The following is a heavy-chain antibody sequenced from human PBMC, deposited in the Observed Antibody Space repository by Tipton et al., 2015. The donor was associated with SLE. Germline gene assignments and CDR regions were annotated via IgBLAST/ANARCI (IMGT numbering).Heavy chain of an antibody. J-gene: IGHJ3*02. CDR2: IYDSGST. CDR1: GGSISSSTYY. D-gene: IGHD2-8*02. V-gene: IGHV4-39*01. Sequence: TLSLTCTVSGGSISSSTYYWGWIRQPPGKGLEWIGSIYDSGSTYYNPSLKSRVTIFVDSSKNQFSLKLTSVTAADTAVYYCTRGDSTGLDVFAIWGQGTMVTVSS. CDR3: TRGDSTGLDVFAI.